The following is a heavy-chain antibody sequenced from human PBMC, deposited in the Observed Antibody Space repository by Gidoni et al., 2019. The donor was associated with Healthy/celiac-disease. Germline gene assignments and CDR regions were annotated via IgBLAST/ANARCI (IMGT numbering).Heavy chain of an antibody. CDR3: ARDKYSNSPQSVYYYYGMDV. CDR2: ISSSSSYI. V-gene: IGHV3-21*01. CDR1: GFTFRSYS. D-gene: IGHD4-4*01. J-gene: IGHJ6*02. Sequence: EVQLVESGGGLVKPGGSLRLSCAASGFTFRSYSMNWVRQAPGQGLEWVSSISSSSSYIYYADSVKGRFTISRDNAKNSLYLQMNSLRAEDTAVYYCARDKYSNSPQSVYYYYGMDVWGQGTTVTVSS.